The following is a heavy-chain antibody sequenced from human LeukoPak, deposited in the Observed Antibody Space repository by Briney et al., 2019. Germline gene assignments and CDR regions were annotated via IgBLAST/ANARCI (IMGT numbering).Heavy chain of an antibody. V-gene: IGHV1-69*05. CDR1: GGTFSSYA. D-gene: IGHD3-10*01. CDR2: IIPIFGTA. J-gene: IGHJ6*03. Sequence: GASVKVSCKASGGTFSSYAISWVRQAPGQGLEWMGGIIPIFGTANYAQKFQGRVTNTTDESTSTAYMELSSLRSEDTAVYYCARGAPPYGSGSSYYYYMDVWGKGTTVTVSS. CDR3: ARGAPPYGSGSSYYYYMDV.